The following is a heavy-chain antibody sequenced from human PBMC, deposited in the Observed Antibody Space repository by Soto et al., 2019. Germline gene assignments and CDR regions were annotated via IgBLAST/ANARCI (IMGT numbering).Heavy chain of an antibody. J-gene: IGHJ4*02. D-gene: IGHD3-22*01. V-gene: IGHV3-21*01. CDR1: GFTFSLFG. Sequence: GGSLILSSAASGFTFSLFGMNLVRPATGKGLEWVSSVTSSPSSMFYADSVKGRFTISRDDAKDSLFLQMNSLRADDTAVYYCAREADFASSGYVLDYWGLGTLVTGSS. CDR2: VTSSPSSM. CDR3: AREADFASSGYVLDY.